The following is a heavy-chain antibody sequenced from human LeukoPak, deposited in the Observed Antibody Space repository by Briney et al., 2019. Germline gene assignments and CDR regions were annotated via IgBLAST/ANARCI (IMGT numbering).Heavy chain of an antibody. V-gene: IGHV3-30*02. D-gene: IGHD1-26*01. Sequence: GGSLRLSCAASGFTFSSYSMNWVRQAPGKGLEWVAFIRYDGSNKYYADSVKGRFTISRDNSKNTLYLQMNSLRAEDTAVYYCAKDLGSGSFPFDYWGQGTLVTVSS. J-gene: IGHJ4*02. CDR1: GFTFSSYS. CDR3: AKDLGSGSFPFDY. CDR2: IRYDGSNK.